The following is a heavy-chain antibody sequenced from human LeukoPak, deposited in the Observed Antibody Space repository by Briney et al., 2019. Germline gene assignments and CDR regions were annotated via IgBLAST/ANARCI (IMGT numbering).Heavy chain of an antibody. CDR1: GFCFTDYS. J-gene: IGHJ6*02. Sequence: GGSLVLSCAASGFCFTDYSMSWVRQAPGKGLEWVAGLGRSGEYKYYADSVKGRFTISRDNSKDTVSLQMNSLRAEDSAIYFCVTDRPCETCMLIDLWGQETTLTVS. CDR2: LGRSGEYK. V-gene: IGHV3-23*01. D-gene: IGHD2-8*01. CDR3: VTDRPCETCMLIDL.